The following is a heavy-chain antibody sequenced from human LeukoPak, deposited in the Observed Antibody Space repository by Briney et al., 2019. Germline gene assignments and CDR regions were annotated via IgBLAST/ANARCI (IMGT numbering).Heavy chain of an antibody. CDR2: INPNSGGT. V-gene: IGHV1-2*02. CDR3: AREDYHDSSGSSIPDAFDI. Sequence: ASVKVSCKASGYTFTGYYMHWVRQAPGQGGEWMGWINPNSGGTNYAQKFQGRVTITRDTSISTAYMELSRLRSDDTAVYYCAREDYHDSSGSSIPDAFDIWGQGTMVTVSS. CDR1: GYTFTGYY. D-gene: IGHD3-22*01. J-gene: IGHJ3*02.